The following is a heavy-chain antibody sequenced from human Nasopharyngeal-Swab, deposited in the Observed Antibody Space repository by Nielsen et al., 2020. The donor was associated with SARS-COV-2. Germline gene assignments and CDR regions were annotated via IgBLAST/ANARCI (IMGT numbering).Heavy chain of an antibody. CDR1: GFTFSSYG. CDR2: IWYDGSNK. D-gene: IGHD6-13*01. CDR3: ARDGTAAALDY. V-gene: IGHV3-33*01. Sequence: GESLKISCAASGFTFSSYGMHWVRQAPGKGLEWVAVIWYDGSNKYYADSVKGRFTISRDKSKNTLYLQMNSLRAEDTAVYYCARDGTAAALDYWGQGTLVTVSS. J-gene: IGHJ4*02.